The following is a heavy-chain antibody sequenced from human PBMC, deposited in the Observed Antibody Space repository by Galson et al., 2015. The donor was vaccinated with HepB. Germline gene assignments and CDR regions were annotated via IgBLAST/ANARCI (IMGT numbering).Heavy chain of an antibody. CDR3: ARVSRSFDGYFDL. J-gene: IGHJ2*01. CDR2: IRAYNGNT. CDR1: GYTFTSYG. Sequence: QSGAEVKKPGASVKVSCKASGYTFTSYGISWVRQAPGQGLEWMGWIRAYNGNTNYAQKLQGRVTMTTDTSTNTAYMELSSLRSEDTAVYYCARVSRSFDGYFDLWGRGTLVTVS. V-gene: IGHV1-18*01.